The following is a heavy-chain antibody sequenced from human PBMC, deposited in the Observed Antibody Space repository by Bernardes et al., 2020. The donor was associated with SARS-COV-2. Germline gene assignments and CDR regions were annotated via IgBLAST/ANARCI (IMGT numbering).Heavy chain of an antibody. CDR3: ARVPTPDLRGAGTFDY. Sequence: SETLSLTCAVYGESFSGYYWSWIRQFPGKGLEWIGQINQGGSTNYNPSLKSRVIISVDKSKNQFSLRLSSVTAADTAVYYCARVPTPDLRGAGTFDYWGQGTQVTVSS. D-gene: IGHD6-19*01. CDR2: INQGGST. CDR1: GESFSGYY. V-gene: IGHV4-34*01. J-gene: IGHJ4*01.